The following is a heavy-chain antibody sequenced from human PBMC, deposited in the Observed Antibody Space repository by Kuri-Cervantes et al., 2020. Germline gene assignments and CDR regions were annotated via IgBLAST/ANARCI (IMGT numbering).Heavy chain of an antibody. D-gene: IGHD5-24*01. V-gene: IGHV3-74*01. CDR1: GFTFSSYW. CDR2: INSDGSST. Sequence: GGSLRLSCAASGFTFSSYWMHWVRQAPGRGLVWVSRINSDGSSTSYADSVKGRFTISRDNAKNTLYLQMNSLRAEDTAVYYCAKGYHGYNLAADYWGQGNLVTVSS. J-gene: IGHJ4*02. CDR3: AKGYHGYNLAADY.